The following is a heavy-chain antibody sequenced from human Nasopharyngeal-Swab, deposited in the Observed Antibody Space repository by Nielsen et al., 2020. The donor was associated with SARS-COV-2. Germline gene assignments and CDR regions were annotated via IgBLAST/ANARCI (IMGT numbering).Heavy chain of an antibody. D-gene: IGHD3-10*01. J-gene: IGHJ4*02. CDR3: AKESRRLLWFGEARGY. CDR1: GFTFSSYA. V-gene: IGHV3-23*01. Sequence: ETLSLTCAASGFTFSSYAMSWVRQAPGKGLEWVSAISGSGGSTYYADSVKGRFTISRDNSKNTLYLQMNSLRAEDTAVYYCAKESRRLLWFGEARGYWGQGTLVTVSS. CDR2: ISGSGGST.